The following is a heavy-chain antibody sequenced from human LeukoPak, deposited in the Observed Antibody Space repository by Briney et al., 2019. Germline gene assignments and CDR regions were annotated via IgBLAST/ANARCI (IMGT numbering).Heavy chain of an antibody. CDR1: GCSISSGDYY. CDR2: IYYSGST. J-gene: IGHJ3*02. Sequence: PSQTLSLTCTVSGCSISSGDYYWSWIRQPPGKGLEWIGYIYYSGSTYYNPSRKSRVTISVDTSKNQFSLKLSSVTAADTAVYYCARVDRGRHRFLDAFDIWGQGTMFTVSS. D-gene: IGHD3-16*01. CDR3: ARVDRGRHRFLDAFDI. V-gene: IGHV4-30-4*08.